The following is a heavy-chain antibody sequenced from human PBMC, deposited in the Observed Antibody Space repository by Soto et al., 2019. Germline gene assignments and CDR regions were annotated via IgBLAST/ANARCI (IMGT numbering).Heavy chain of an antibody. Sequence: SVKVSCKASGGTFSSYAISWVRQAPGQGLEWMGGIIPIFGTANYAQKFQGRVTITADESTSTAYMELSSLRSEDTAVYYCAHSSSSGSHWFDPWGQGALVTVSS. D-gene: IGHD6-6*01. V-gene: IGHV1-69*13. CDR2: IIPIFGTA. CDR3: AHSSSSGSHWFDP. J-gene: IGHJ5*02. CDR1: GGTFSSYA.